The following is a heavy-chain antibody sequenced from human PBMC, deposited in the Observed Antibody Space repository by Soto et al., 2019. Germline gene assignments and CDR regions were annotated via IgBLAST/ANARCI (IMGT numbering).Heavy chain of an antibody. Sequence: PGGSLRLSCVASGFTFSRYWINWVRQAPGKGLVWVSRISSDGSNTTYADSVKGRFTISRDHAMNTLYLQMNSLRVEDTAVYHCAREDSFDPFHHWGQGTLVTVSS. V-gene: IGHV3-74*01. CDR3: AREDSFDPFHH. CDR2: ISSDGSNT. D-gene: IGHD2-21*01. CDR1: GFTFSRYW. J-gene: IGHJ1*01.